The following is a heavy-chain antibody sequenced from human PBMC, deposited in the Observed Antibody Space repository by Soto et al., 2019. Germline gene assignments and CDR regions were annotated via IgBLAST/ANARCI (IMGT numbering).Heavy chain of an antibody. CDR2: IWYDGSNK. Sequence: QVQLVESGGGVVQPGRSLRLSCAASGFTFSYYGMHWVRQAPGKGLEWVAVIWYDGSNKFYADSVKGRFTISRDNSKNTLFLQMNSLRAEDTAVYYCARDRGSYGYYYGMDVWXQG. D-gene: IGHD5-18*01. CDR3: ARDRGSYGYYYGMDV. CDR1: GFTFSYYG. J-gene: IGHJ6*02. V-gene: IGHV3-33*01.